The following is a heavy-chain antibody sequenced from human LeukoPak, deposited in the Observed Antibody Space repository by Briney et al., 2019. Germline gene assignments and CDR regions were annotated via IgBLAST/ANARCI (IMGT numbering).Heavy chain of an antibody. D-gene: IGHD3-10*01. J-gene: IGHJ5*02. CDR1: GFTFSSYE. Sequence: GGSLRLSCAASGFTFSSYEMNWVRQAPGKGLEWVSYISSSGSTIYYADSVKGRFTISRDDAKNSLYLQMNSLRAEDTAVYYCARDHGSGLGDLDPWGQGTLVTVSS. CDR2: ISSSGSTI. CDR3: ARDHGSGLGDLDP. V-gene: IGHV3-48*03.